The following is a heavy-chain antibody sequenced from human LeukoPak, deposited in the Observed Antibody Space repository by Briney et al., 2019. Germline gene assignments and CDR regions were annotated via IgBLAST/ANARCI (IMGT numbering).Heavy chain of an antibody. J-gene: IGHJ4*02. CDR3: ARDKIVGATVLDY. D-gene: IGHD1-26*01. CDR2: MKQDGSEE. V-gene: IGHV3-7*03. Sequence: PGGSLRLSCAASGFTFSTYWMSWVRQAPGKGLEWVANMKQDGSEEYYLDSVKGRFTISRDNAKNSLYLQMNGLRAEDTAVYYCARDKIVGATVLDYWGQGSLVTVSS. CDR1: GFTFSTYW.